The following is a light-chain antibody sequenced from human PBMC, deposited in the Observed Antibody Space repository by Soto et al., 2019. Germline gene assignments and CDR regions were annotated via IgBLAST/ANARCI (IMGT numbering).Light chain of an antibody. CDR2: KAS. V-gene: IGKV1-5*03. Sequence: DIQMTQSPSTLSASVGDRVTITCRASQSISSWLAWYQQKPGKAPKLLIYKASSLESGVPSRFSGTGSGTDFTLTISRLEPEDFAVYYCQQYDSSPKTFGQGTKVDIK. CDR3: QQYDSSPKT. CDR1: QSISSW. J-gene: IGKJ1*01.